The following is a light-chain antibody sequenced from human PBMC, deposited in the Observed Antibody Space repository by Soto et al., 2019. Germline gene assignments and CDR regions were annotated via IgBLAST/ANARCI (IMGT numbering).Light chain of an antibody. Sequence: DIVMTQSPLSLPVTPGEPASISCKSSQSLLHSNGYNYLDWYLQKPGQSPQLLIYLGSNRASGVPDRFSGSGSCTDFTLTISRVEAEDVGFYYCLQALQTPPWTFGQGTKVEIK. CDR2: LGS. CDR3: LQALQTPPWT. J-gene: IGKJ1*01. CDR1: QSLLHSNGYNY. V-gene: IGKV2-28*01.